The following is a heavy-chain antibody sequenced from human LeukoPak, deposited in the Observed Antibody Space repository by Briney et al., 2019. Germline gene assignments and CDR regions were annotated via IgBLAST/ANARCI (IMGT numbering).Heavy chain of an antibody. Sequence: GGSLRLSCAASGFTFSSYAMHWVRQAPGKGLEWVAVISYDGSNKYYADSVKGRFTISRDNSKNTLYLQMNSLRAEDTAVYYCAIGYCSSASCPLDYWGQGTLVTVSS. CDR1: GFTFSSYA. CDR2: ISYDGSNK. V-gene: IGHV3-30-3*01. CDR3: AIGYCSSASCPLDY. D-gene: IGHD2-2*01. J-gene: IGHJ4*02.